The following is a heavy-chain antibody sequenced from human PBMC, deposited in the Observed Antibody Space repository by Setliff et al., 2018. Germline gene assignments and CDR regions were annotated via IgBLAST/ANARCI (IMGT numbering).Heavy chain of an antibody. D-gene: IGHD2-8*01. V-gene: IGHV1-2*02. J-gene: IGHJ5*01. CDR2: INPNSGDT. CDR1: GYTLTGYY. CDR3: ARLVRFCTQTACQKVAGDES. Sequence: GASVKVSCKATGYTLTGYYMHWVRQAPGQGLEWMGWINPNSGDTKYAQKVQGRITLTIDTSTSTAYMELRGLRPDDSAVYYCARLVRFCTQTACQKVAGDESWGQGTLVTVSS.